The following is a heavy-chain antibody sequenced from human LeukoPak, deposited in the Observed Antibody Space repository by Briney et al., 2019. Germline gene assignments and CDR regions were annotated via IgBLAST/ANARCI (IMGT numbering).Heavy chain of an antibody. CDR1: GGSISSSSYY. D-gene: IGHD6-13*01. V-gene: IGHV4-39*07. J-gene: IGHJ5*02. CDR3: ARVSKVAAAGTNNWFDP. CDR2: IYYSGST. Sequence: NPSETLSLTCTVSGGSISSSSYYWGWIRQPPGKGLEWIGSIYYSGSTYYNPSLKSRVTISVDTSKNQFSLKLSSVTAADTAVYYCARVSKVAAAGTNNWFDPWGQGTLVTVSS.